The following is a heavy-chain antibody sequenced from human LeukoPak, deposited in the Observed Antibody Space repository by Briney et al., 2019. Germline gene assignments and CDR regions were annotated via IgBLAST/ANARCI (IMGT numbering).Heavy chain of an antibody. Sequence: GGSLRLSCAASGFTFDAYGMHWVRQAPGKGLEWVAVISHDGTTNEYYSDSVKGRFTISRDNSKNTLYLQMNTLRTEDTAVYYCAKDSASLSSHFATYFDYWGQGTLVTVSS. V-gene: IGHV3-30*18. CDR3: AKDSASLSSHFATYFDY. CDR1: GFTFDAYG. D-gene: IGHD6-13*01. CDR2: ISHDGTTNE. J-gene: IGHJ4*02.